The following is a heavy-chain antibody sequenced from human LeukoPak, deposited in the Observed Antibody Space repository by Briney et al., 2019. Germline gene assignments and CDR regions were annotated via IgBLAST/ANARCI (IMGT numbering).Heavy chain of an antibody. CDR3: ARGRGPLLRYPTVFDY. J-gene: IGHJ4*02. V-gene: IGHV4-30-4*08. Sequence: PSLTLSLTCTVSGGSISSGDFYWSWIRQPPGKGLEWIGYIYYSGSTYYNPSLKSRVTISADTSKNQFSLNLTSVTAADTAVYYCARGRGPLLRYPTVFDYWGQGTLVTVSS. CDR1: GGSISSGDFY. D-gene: IGHD3-9*01. CDR2: IYYSGST.